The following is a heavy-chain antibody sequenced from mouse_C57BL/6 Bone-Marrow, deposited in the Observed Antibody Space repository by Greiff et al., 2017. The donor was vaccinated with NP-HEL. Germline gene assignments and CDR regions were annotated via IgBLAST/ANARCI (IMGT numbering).Heavy chain of an antibody. J-gene: IGHJ3*01. CDR1: GFTFSSYA. Sequence: EVQVVESGGGLVKPGGSLKLSCAASGFTFSSYAMSWVRQTPEKRLEWVATISDGGSYTYYPDNVKGRFTISRDNAKNNLYLQMSHLKSEDTAMYYCARESHWGQGTLVTVSA. CDR2: ISDGGSYT. CDR3: ARESH. V-gene: IGHV5-4*01.